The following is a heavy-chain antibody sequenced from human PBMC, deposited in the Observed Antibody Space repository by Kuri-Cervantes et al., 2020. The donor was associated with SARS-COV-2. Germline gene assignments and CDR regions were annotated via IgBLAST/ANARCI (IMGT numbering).Heavy chain of an antibody. CDR2: ITPFNGNT. D-gene: IGHD4/OR15-4a*01. V-gene: IGHV1-45*02. Sequence: SVKVSCKASGDSFTYRFLHWVRQAPGQAPEWMGWITPFNGNTKYAQKFQDRLTITRDRPMNTAYMELSSLRYEDTAMYYCARSGPGAISREDGALDIWGQGTMVTVSS. J-gene: IGHJ3*02. CDR1: GDSFTYRF. CDR3: ARSGPGAISREDGALDI.